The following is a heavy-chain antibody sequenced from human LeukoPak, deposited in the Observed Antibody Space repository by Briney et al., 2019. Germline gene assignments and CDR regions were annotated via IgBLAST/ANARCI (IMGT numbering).Heavy chain of an antibody. CDR2: ISSSGNTI. V-gene: IGHV3-48*03. CDR1: GFTFSSYE. Sequence: GGSLRLFCAASGFTFSSYEMNWVRQAPGKGLEWVSYISSSGNTIYYADSVKGRFTISRDNSRNSLYLQMNSLRTEDTAFYYCAKDRLPGGIAVAGTDDGMDVWGQGTTVTVSS. J-gene: IGHJ6*02. CDR3: AKDRLPGGIAVAGTDDGMDV. D-gene: IGHD6-19*01.